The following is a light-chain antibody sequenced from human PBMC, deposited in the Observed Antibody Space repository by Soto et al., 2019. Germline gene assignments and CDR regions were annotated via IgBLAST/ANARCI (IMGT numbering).Light chain of an antibody. J-gene: IGKJ5*01. CDR3: QQSYSTPIT. V-gene: IGKV1-39*01. CDR2: AAS. Sequence: DIQMTQSPSSLSASVGDRVTITCRASQSISSYLNWYQQKPGKARKLLIYAASSLQSGVPSRFSGSGSGTDFTLTISSLQPEDFATYYCQQSYSTPITFGQGTRLEIK. CDR1: QSISSY.